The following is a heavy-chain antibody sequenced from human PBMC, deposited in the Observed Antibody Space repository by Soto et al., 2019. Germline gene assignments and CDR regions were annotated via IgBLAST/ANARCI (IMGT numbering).Heavy chain of an antibody. V-gene: IGHV4-30-4*01. Sequence: QVQLQESGPGLVKPSQTLSLNCTVSGDSISSINNYWSWIRQPPGEGLEWIGFISYSGTTSYIPSLKGRVAISLDTSKNQFSLSLNFVTAADTAVYYCARGRGYSYGLDPWGQGSLVTVSS. CDR1: GDSISSINNY. J-gene: IGHJ5*02. CDR2: ISYSGTT. D-gene: IGHD5-18*01. CDR3: ARGRGYSYGLDP.